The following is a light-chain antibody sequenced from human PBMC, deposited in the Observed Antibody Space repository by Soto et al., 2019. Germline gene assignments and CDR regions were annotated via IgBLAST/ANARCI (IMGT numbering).Light chain of an antibody. CDR2: GAS. Sequence: EIVMTQSPATLSVSPGERATLSCRASQSVPSNLAWYQQKPGQAPRLLISGASTRATGIPARFSGSGSGTEFTLIISSLQSEDFAVYYCQQYHHWPWTLRQGTKVDIK. J-gene: IGKJ1*01. CDR3: QQYHHWPWT. V-gene: IGKV3-15*01. CDR1: QSVPSN.